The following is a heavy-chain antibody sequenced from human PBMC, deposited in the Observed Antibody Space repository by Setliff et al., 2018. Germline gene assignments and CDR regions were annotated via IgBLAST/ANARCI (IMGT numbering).Heavy chain of an antibody. CDR3: ARGRYFESSSYYFPFDY. Sequence: PSETLSLTCTVSGGSISSYYWSWIRQPPWKGLEWIGYIYTSGSTNYNPSLKSRVTISLDTSKNQFSLKLTSVTAADTAVYYCARGRYFESSSYYFPFDYWGLGTLVTVSS. J-gene: IGHJ4*02. D-gene: IGHD3-22*01. CDR2: IYTSGST. CDR1: GGSISSYY. V-gene: IGHV4-4*08.